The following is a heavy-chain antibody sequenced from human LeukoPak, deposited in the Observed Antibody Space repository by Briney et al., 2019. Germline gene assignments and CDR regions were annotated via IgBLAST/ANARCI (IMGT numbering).Heavy chain of an antibody. J-gene: IGHJ4*02. Sequence: PGGSLRLSCAASGFTFSSYAMSWVRQAPGKGLEWVSAISGSVGSTYYADSVKGRFTISRDNSKNTLYLQMNSLRAEDTAVYYCAKGIIAREDCGDYVRYGGQGTLVTVSS. CDR2: ISGSVGST. CDR3: AKGIIAREDCGDYVRY. CDR1: GFTFSSYA. V-gene: IGHV3-23*01. D-gene: IGHD4-17*01.